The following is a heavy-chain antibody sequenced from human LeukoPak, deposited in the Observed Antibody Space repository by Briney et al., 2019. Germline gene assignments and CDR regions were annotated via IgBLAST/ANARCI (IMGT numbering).Heavy chain of an antibody. CDR1: GFTVSSNY. CDR3: ARDDSGPYGDYERYYYYGMDV. V-gene: IGHV3-66*01. Sequence: GGSLRLSCAASGFTVSSNYMTWVRQAPGKGLQWVSVIYSCGSTYYADSVKGRFTISRDNSKNTLYLQMNSLGAEDTAVYYCARDDSGPYGDYERYYYYGMDVWGQGTTVTVSS. J-gene: IGHJ6*02. D-gene: IGHD4-17*01. CDR2: IYSCGST.